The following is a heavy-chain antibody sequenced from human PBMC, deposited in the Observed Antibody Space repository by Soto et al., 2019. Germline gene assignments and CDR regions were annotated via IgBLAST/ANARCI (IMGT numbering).Heavy chain of an antibody. Sequence: ASVKVSCKASGGTFSSYAISWVRQAPGQGLEWMGGIIPIFGTANYAQKFQGRVTITADESTSTAYMELSSLRSEDTAVYYCARVGSKNYYDSSCYYYFDYWGQGTLVTVSS. CDR3: ARVGSKNYYDSSCYYYFDY. D-gene: IGHD3-22*01. V-gene: IGHV1-69*13. J-gene: IGHJ4*02. CDR1: GGTFSSYA. CDR2: IIPIFGTA.